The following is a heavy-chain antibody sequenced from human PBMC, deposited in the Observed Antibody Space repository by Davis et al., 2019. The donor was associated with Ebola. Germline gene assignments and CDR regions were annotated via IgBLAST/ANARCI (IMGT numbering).Heavy chain of an antibody. V-gene: IGHV3-23*01. J-gene: IGHJ4*02. CDR3: AKGDRTTLYYDTGDDY. CDR1: GFTFSSYA. D-gene: IGHD3-22*01. Sequence: GGSLRLSCAASGFTFSSYAMSWVRQAPGKGLEWVSAISGAGGNTYYADSVKGRFTLSRDNSKSLLYLQMNRLRADDTAVYYCAKGDRTTLYYDTGDDYWGQGTLVTVSS. CDR2: ISGAGGNT.